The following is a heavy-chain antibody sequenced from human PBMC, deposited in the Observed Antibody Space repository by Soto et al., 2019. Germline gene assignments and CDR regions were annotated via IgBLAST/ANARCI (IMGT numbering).Heavy chain of an antibody. CDR2: ISGSGGTT. V-gene: IGHV3-23*01. Sequence: GGSLRLSCAASGFNFSDYAMSWVRQAPGKGLEWVSAISGSGGTTYYPDSVKGRFTISRDNSKNTLYLQMNSLSAEDTAVYYCARDGLSRGSVAGEYWGQGTLGTVAS. J-gene: IGHJ4*02. CDR3: ARDGLSRGSVAGEY. CDR1: GFNFSDYA. D-gene: IGHD6-19*01.